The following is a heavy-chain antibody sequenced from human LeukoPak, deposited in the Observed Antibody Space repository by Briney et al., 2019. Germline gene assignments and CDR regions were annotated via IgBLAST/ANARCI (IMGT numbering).Heavy chain of an antibody. V-gene: IGHV4-34*01. D-gene: IGHD1-20*01. J-gene: IGHJ5*01. Sequence: SETLSLTCAVYGGSFSGYYWSWIRQPPGKGLEWIGEINYSGSTKYNPSLKSRVTISLDTSKNQFSLNLSSVTPADTAAYYCVTCRSITFQRARWVHPWGQGNPVTLPS. CDR2: INYSGST. CDR3: VTCRSITFQRARWVHP. CDR1: GGSFSGYY.